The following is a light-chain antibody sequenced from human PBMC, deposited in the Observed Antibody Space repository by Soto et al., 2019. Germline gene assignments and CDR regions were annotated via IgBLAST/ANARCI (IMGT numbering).Light chain of an antibody. Sequence: QSALTQPPSASGSPGQSVTISCTGTTTDVGGYDLVSWYQQHPGKAPKVIIYEVTKRPSGVPDRFFGSKSGSTASLTVSGLQAEDEAHYYCQSYDNSLSGSWVFGGGTKLTVL. CDR3: QSYDNSLSGSWV. V-gene: IGLV2-8*01. CDR2: EVT. CDR1: TTDVGGYDL. J-gene: IGLJ3*02.